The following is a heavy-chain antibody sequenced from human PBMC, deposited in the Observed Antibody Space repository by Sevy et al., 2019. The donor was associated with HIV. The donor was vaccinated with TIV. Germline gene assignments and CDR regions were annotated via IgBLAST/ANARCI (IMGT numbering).Heavy chain of an antibody. V-gene: IGHV4-59*01. CDR2: VYHTGST. Sequence: GSLRLSCTVSGGSISVYYWSWIRQPPGKELEYIGYVYHTGSTNYNPSLKSRVTISVDTSNNQFSLRLTSVTAADTAVDYGAGVPPVGSGDDSLNWFDPWGQGTLVTVSS. CDR3: AGVPPVGSGDDSLNWFDP. J-gene: IGHJ5*02. D-gene: IGHD5-12*01. CDR1: GGSISVYY.